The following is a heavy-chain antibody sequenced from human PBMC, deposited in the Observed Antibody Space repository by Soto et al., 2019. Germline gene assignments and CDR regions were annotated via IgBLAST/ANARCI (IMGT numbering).Heavy chain of an antibody. CDR2: INHSGST. Sequence: PSETLSLTCAVYGGSFSGYYWSWIRQPPGKGLEWIGEINHSGSTNYNPSLKSRVTISVDTSKNQFSLKLSSVTAADTAVYYCARVGLWFGDRQLMLDVWGQGATVTVSS. CDR3: ARVGLWFGDRQLMLDV. D-gene: IGHD3-10*01. V-gene: IGHV4-34*01. J-gene: IGHJ6*02. CDR1: GGSFSGYY.